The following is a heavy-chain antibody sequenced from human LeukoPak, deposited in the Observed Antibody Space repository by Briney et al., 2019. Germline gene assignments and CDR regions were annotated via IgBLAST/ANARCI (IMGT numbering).Heavy chain of an antibody. CDR1: GFTFSSYA. V-gene: IGHV3-30-3*01. Sequence: GGSLRLSCAASGFTFSSYAMHWVRQAPGKGLEWVAVISYDGSNKYYADSVKGRFTISRDNSKNTLYLQMNSLRAEDTAVYYCARDCIPAYYYGMDVWGQGTTVTVSS. CDR3: ARDCIPAYYYGMDV. J-gene: IGHJ6*02. D-gene: IGHD2-21*01. CDR2: ISYDGSNK.